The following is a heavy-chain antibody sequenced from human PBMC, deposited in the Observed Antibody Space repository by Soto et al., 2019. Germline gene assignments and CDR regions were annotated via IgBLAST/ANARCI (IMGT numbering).Heavy chain of an antibody. CDR1: GYSFTSLD. CDR2: MQPSTGGT. V-gene: IGHV1-8*01. J-gene: IGHJ4*02. CDR3: ARGVSAGVDY. D-gene: IGHD1-26*01. Sequence: ASVKVSCKASGYSFTSLDINWVRQTAGQGLEWMGWMQPSTGGTGYAQKFQGRVTMTRDTSINTAYMERTTLTSDDTAFYYCARGVSAGVDYWSQGTLVTVS.